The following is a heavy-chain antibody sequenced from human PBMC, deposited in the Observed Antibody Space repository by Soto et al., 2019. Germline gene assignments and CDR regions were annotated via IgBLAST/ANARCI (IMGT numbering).Heavy chain of an antibody. V-gene: IGHV4-31*03. J-gene: IGHJ5*02. CDR2: MYYSGST. CDR1: GGSISGGGSY. Sequence: SETLSLTCTVSGGSISGGGSYWSWIRQRPGKGLEWIGYMYYSGSTYYNPSLKSRVTISVDTSKNQFSLKLSSVTAADTAVYYCATNFDWLLGFDPWGQGTLVTVSS. CDR3: ATNFDWLLGFDP. D-gene: IGHD3-9*01.